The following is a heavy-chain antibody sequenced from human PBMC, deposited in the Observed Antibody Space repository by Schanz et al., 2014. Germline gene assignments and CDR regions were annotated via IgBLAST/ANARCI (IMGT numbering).Heavy chain of an antibody. CDR3: ARELRLEYYFDY. Sequence: QVQLVQSGAEVKKPGASVKVSCKASGYTFTAYYMEWVRQAPGQGLEWMGWINPNNGGTSYPQSFQGRVTMTTDTSISTAYMELRRLTSDDTAIFYCARELRLEYYFDYWGQGTQVTVSS. J-gene: IGHJ4*02. CDR1: GYTFTAYY. D-gene: IGHD4-17*01. CDR2: INPNNGGT. V-gene: IGHV1-2*02.